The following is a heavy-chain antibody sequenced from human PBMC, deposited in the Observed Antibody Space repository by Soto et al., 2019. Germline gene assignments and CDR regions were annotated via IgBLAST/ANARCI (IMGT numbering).Heavy chain of an antibody. V-gene: IGHV1-2*04. J-gene: IGHJ6*02. D-gene: IGHD2-8*01. CDR2: INPKSGGT. CDR1: GYSFTDYH. CDR3: ARGDSTDCSNGVCSFFYNHDMDV. Sequence: ASVKVSCKASGYSFTDYHIHWVRQGPGQGLEWLGRINPKSGGTSTAQKFQGWVTMTTDTSISTASMERTRLTSDDTAIYYCARGDSTDCSNGVCSFFYNHDMDVWGQGTTVTVSS.